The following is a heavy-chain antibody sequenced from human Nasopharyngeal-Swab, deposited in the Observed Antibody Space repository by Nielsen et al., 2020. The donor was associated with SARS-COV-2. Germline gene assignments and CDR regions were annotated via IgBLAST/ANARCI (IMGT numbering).Heavy chain of an antibody. Sequence: SETLSLTCAAYGGSFSGYYWSWIRQPPGKGLEWIGEINHSGSTNYNPSLKSRVTISVDTSKNQFSLKLSSVTAADTAVYYCAGRPYSSSYWFDSWGQGTLVTVSS. J-gene: IGHJ5*01. CDR3: AGRPYSSSYWFDS. CDR2: INHSGST. CDR1: GGSFSGYY. D-gene: IGHD6-6*01. V-gene: IGHV4-34*01.